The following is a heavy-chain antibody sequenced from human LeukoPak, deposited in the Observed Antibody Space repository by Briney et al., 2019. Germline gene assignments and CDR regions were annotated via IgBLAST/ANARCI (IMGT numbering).Heavy chain of an antibody. CDR2: IKQDGSEK. J-gene: IGHJ4*02. Sequence: GRSLRLSCAPSGSTFSSHWMSSVRHAPGKGLEWVANIKQDGSEKYYVDSVKGRFTISRDNAKNSLYLQMNSLRAEDTAVYYCAREEGFIDYWGQGTLVTVSS. V-gene: IGHV3-7*03. D-gene: IGHD2-15*01. CDR1: GSTFSSHW. CDR3: AREEGFIDY.